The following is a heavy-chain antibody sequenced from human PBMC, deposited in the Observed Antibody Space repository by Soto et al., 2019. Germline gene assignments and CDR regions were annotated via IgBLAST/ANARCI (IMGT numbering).Heavy chain of an antibody. J-gene: IGHJ1*01. D-gene: IGHD2-8*02. Sequence: SGPTLVNPTQTLTLTCTFSGFSLSTSGVGVGWIRQPPGKALEWLALIYWDDDKRYSPSLKSRLTITKDTSKNLVVLTMTNMDPVDTATYYCVLRPVVYYEAPGYFQHWGQGTLVTVSS. CDR2: IYWDDDK. V-gene: IGHV2-5*02. CDR3: VLRPVVYYEAPGYFQH. CDR1: GFSLSTSGVG.